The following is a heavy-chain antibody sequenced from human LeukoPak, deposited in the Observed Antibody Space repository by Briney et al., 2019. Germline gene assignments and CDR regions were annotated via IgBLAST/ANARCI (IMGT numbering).Heavy chain of an antibody. V-gene: IGHV3-33*01. CDR2: IWYDGSNK. CDR3: ARDRDVYSSRWNRNFAY. Sequence: GGSLRLSCAASGFTFSNYGMHWVRQAPGKGLEWVAIIWYDGSNKYYAVSVKGRFTISRDNSKNTLYLQMNSLRAEDTAVYYCARDRDVYSSRWNRNFAYWGQGTLVTVSA. J-gene: IGHJ4*02. CDR1: GFTFSNYG. D-gene: IGHD6-13*01.